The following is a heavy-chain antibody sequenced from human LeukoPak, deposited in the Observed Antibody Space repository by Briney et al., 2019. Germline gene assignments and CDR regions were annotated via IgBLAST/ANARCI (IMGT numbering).Heavy chain of an antibody. CDR3: ASRGDGTSYSALDI. CDR2: IYTSGST. V-gene: IGHV4-61*02. D-gene: IGHD3-22*01. CDR1: GGSISSGSYY. Sequence: SETLSLTCTVSGGSISSGSYYWSWIRQPAGKGLEWIGRIYTSGSTNYNPSLKSQVTISVDTSKNQFSLKLSSVTAADTAVYYCASRGDGTSYSALDIWGQGTMVTVSS. J-gene: IGHJ3*02.